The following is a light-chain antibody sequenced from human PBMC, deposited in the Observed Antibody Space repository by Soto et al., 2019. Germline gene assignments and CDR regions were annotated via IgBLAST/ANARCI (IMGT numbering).Light chain of an antibody. Sequence: DIQITQSPSSLSASVGDRVTITCRSSQIISSYLNWYQQKPGKAPKLLIYAASSLQSGVPSRFSGSGSGTDFTLTISSLQPEDFATYYCQQSYSTLTWTFGQGTKVDIK. CDR3: QQSYSTLTWT. J-gene: IGKJ1*01. CDR2: AAS. CDR1: QIISSY. V-gene: IGKV1-39*01.